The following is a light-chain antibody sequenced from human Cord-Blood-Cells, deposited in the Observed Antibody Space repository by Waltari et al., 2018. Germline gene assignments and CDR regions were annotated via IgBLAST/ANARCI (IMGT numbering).Light chain of an antibody. J-gene: IGLJ3*02. CDR2: QDS. CDR1: QLGDKY. Sequence: SYELTQPPSVSVSHGQTASITCSGHQLGDKYACWYQQKQGQSPVLVIYQDSKRPSGIPERFSGSNSGNTATLTISGTQAMDEADYYCQAWDSSTAWLFGGGTKLTVL. V-gene: IGLV3-1*01. CDR3: QAWDSSTAWL.